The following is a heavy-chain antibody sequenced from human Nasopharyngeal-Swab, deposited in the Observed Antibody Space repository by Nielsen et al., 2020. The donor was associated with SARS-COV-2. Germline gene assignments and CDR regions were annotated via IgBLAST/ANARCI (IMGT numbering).Heavy chain of an antibody. J-gene: IGHJ4*02. V-gene: IGHV3-23*01. D-gene: IGHD3-3*01. CDR3: AKDNSPFPVHYDFWSGPTYFDY. Sequence: GESLKISCAVSGFTFSSYAMSWVRQAPGKGLEWVSAISGSGGSTYYADSVKGRFTISRDNSKNTLYLQMNSLRAEDTAVYYCAKDNSPFPVHYDFWSGPTYFDYWGQGTLVTVSS. CDR1: GFTFSSYA. CDR2: ISGSGGST.